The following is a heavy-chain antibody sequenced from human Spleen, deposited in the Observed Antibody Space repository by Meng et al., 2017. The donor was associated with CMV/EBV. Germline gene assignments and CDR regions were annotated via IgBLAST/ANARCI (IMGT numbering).Heavy chain of an antibody. Sequence: GESLKISCAVSGFTFSNVWMSWVRQAPGKGLEWVGRIKSKSDGVTTDYAAPVKGRFTISRDDSKNTLYLQMKSLKTEDTAVYYCTTDPRYSSSFWGQGTLVTVPQ. J-gene: IGHJ4*02. V-gene: IGHV3-15*05. CDR2: IKSKSDGVTT. CDR3: TTDPRYSSSF. D-gene: IGHD6-13*01. CDR1: GFTFSNVW.